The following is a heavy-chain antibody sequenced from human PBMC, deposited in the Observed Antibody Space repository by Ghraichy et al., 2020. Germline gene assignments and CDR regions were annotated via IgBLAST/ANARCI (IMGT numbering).Heavy chain of an antibody. CDR1: GFTFSNCD. J-gene: IGHJ5*02. V-gene: IGHV3-23*01. D-gene: IGHD3-16*01. CDR2: LNGRSGRT. CDR3: AKEGRVGEKPPFFDP. Sequence: GGSLRLSCAASGFTFSNCDVSWVRQAPGKGLEWISALNGRSGRTYYADSVKGRFTVSRDSSKNTLYLQIDSLRVDDTAVYYCAKEGRVGEKPPFFDPWGQGTLVTVSS.